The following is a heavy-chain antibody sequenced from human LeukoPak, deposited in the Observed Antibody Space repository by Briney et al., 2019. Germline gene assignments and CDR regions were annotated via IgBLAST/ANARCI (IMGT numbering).Heavy chain of an antibody. Sequence: ASVKVSCKASGGTFISHAITWVRQAPGQGLEWMGRIIAYNGNTNYAQKLQGRVTMTTDTSTSTAYMELRSLRSDDTAVYYCARETPLRAAAGTGYFQHWDQGTLVTVSS. J-gene: IGHJ1*01. D-gene: IGHD6-13*01. CDR3: ARETPLRAAAGTGYFQH. V-gene: IGHV1-18*01. CDR2: IIAYNGNT. CDR1: GGTFISHA.